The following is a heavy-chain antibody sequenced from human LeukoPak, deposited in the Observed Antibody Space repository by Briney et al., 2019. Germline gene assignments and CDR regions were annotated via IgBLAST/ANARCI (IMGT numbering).Heavy chain of an antibody. J-gene: IGHJ3*02. V-gene: IGHV3-30*04. CDR2: ISYDGSNK. Sequence: PGGSLRLSCAASGFTFSSYVMHWVRQAPGKGLEWVAIISYDGSNKYYADSVKGRFTISRDNSKNTPYLQMNSLRAEDTAVYYCARDGYDGEGKRGAFDIWGQGTMVTVSS. CDR3: ARDGYDGEGKRGAFDI. D-gene: IGHD5-12*01. CDR1: GFTFSSYV.